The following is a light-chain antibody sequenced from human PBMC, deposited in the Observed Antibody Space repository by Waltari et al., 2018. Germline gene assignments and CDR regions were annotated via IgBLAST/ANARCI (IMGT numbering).Light chain of an antibody. V-gene: IGLV2-14*01. CDR3: CAYTSSSVSYV. J-gene: IGLJ1*01. CDR2: ADT. CDR1: SSDVGVYDS. Sequence: QSALTQPASVSGSPGQSIAISCTGTSSDVGVYDSVSWYQQHPGKAPKLVICADTTRPSGGSNRCSGSKAGNTASLTISGLQAEDEADYYCCAYTSSSVSYVFGTGTKVTVL.